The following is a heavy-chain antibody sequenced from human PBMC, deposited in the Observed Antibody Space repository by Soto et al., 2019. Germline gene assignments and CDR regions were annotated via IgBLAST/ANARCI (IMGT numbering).Heavy chain of an antibody. J-gene: IGHJ5*02. CDR3: ARHGGAVGDYGGNSEDWFDP. Sequence: PGESLKISCKGSGYSFTSYWIGWVRQMPGKGLEWMGIIYPGDSDTRYSPSFQGQVTISADKSISTAYLQWSSLKASDTAMYYCARHGGAVGDYGGNSEDWFDPWGQGTLVTVSS. D-gene: IGHD4-17*01. V-gene: IGHV5-51*01. CDR1: GYSFTSYW. CDR2: IYPGDSDT.